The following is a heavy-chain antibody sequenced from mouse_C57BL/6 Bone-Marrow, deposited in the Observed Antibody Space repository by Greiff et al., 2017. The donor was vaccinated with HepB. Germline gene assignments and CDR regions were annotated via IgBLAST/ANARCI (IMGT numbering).Heavy chain of an antibody. CDR1: GYTFTSYG. J-gene: IGHJ4*01. Sequence: QVQLQQSGAELARPGASVKLSCKASGYTFTSYGISWVKQRTGQGLEWIGEIYPRSGNTYYNEKFKGKATLTADKSSSTAYMELRSPTSEDSAVYFCSGYYYAMDYWGQGTSVTVSS. V-gene: IGHV1-81*01. CDR2: IYPRSGNT. CDR3: SGYYYAMDY.